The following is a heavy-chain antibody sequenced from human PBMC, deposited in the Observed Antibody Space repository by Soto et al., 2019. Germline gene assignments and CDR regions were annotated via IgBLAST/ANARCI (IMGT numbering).Heavy chain of an antibody. D-gene: IGHD5-18*01. J-gene: IGHJ4*02. CDR3: ARVGGTGGYTYGLDY. CDR1: GGTFSSYA. V-gene: IGHV1-69*06. CDR2: IIPVFGTG. Sequence: QVQLVQSGAEVKKPGSSVKVSCKASGGTFSSYAISWVRQAPGQGLEWMGGIIPVFGTGMYAQKFQGRVTITADKSTNTAYMELGSLRSEDTAVYFCARVGGTGGYTYGLDYGGQGTLVTVPS.